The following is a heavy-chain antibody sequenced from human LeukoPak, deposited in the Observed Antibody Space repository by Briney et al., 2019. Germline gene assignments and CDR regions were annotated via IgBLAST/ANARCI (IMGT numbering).Heavy chain of an antibody. V-gene: IGHV3-11*01. CDR3: ARGSRYFLH. CDR1: GFTFSDYN. Sequence: GGSLRLSCAASGFTFSDYNMTWIRQAPGKGLEWVSHISSRGRTIYYADSVKGRVTISRDNAKNSMYLQIYSPRAEDTAVYYCARGSRYFLHWGQGTLVTVSS. CDR2: ISSRGRTI. J-gene: IGHJ1*01.